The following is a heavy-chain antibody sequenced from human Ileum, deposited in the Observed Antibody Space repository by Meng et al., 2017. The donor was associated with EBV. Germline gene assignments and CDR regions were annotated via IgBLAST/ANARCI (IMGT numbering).Heavy chain of an antibody. CDR3: ATQESRDGHNPY. V-gene: IGHV4-4*02. Sequence: QLQESGPGLVKPSGPLALPCVVSGGSISSSFWWTWVRHSPGKGLEWIGEMYHSGTTNYNPSLKSRVTISMGKSNNQLSLKLNSVTAADTAVYYCATQESRDGHNPYWGQGTLVTVSS. CDR1: GGSISSSFW. J-gene: IGHJ4*02. CDR2: MYHSGTT. D-gene: IGHD5-24*01.